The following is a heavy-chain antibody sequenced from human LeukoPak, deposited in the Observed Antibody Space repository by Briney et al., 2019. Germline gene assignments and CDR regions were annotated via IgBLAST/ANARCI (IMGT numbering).Heavy chain of an antibody. J-gene: IGHJ4*02. CDR3: ARLARRGFDY. V-gene: IGHV3-48*03. CDR2: ISSSGSTT. Sequence: PGGSLRLSCAAYGFTFSSYEMNWVRQAPGKGLEWVSYISSSGSTTYYADSVKGRFTISRDNAKTSLYLQMNSLRAEDTAVYYCARLARRGFDYWGQGTLVTVSS. D-gene: IGHD3-10*01. CDR1: GFTFSSYE.